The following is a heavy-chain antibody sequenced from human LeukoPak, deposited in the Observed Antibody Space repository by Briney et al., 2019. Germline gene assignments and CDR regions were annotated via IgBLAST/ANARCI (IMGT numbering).Heavy chain of an antibody. CDR3: ARDPDSSSFDY. CDR2: IKYDGTVK. CDR1: GFTFRTSW. V-gene: IGHV3-7*01. J-gene: IGHJ4*02. Sequence: GGSLRLSCTASGFTFRTSWMSWVRQSPGKGLEFLANIKYDGTVKNYVDSVKGRFTISRDNPKNPLYLQMDSLRAEDTAVYYCARDPDSSSFDYWGQGALVTVSS. D-gene: IGHD6-13*01.